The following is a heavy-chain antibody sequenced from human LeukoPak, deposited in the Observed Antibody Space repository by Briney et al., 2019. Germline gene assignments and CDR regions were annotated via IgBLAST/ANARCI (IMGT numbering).Heavy chain of an antibody. CDR1: GYTFTSYG. Sequence: PTASVKVSCKASGYTFTSYGISWVRQAPGQGLEWMGWISAYNGNTNYAQKLQGRVTMTTDTSTGTAYMELRSLRSDDTAVYYCARAPGYSYGYVRAQYYYYYYYMDVWGKGTTVTVSS. CDR3: ARAPGYSYGYVRAQYYYYYYYMDV. J-gene: IGHJ6*03. CDR2: ISAYNGNT. V-gene: IGHV1-18*01. D-gene: IGHD5-18*01.